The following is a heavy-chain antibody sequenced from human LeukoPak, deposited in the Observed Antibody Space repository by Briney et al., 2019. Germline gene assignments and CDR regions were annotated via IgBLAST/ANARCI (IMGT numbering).Heavy chain of an antibody. J-gene: IGHJ4*02. CDR2: ICYSGST. CDR1: GGSISSSSYY. CDR3: ARRGLPFDY. D-gene: IGHD5-18*01. V-gene: IGHV4-39*01. Sequence: SETLSLTCTVSGGSISSSSYYWGWIRQPPGKGLEWIGSICYSGSTYYNPSLKSRVTISVDTSKNQFSLKLSSVTAADTAVYYCARRGLPFDYWGQGTLVTVSS.